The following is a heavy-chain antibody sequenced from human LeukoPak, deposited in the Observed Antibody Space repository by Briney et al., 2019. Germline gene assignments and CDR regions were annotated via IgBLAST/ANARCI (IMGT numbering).Heavy chain of an antibody. CDR3: ARGHLSSLFDI. CDR1: GFTFSNYA. J-gene: IGHJ3*02. CDR2: ISYDGTNK. Sequence: PGRSLRLSCAASGFTFSNYAMHWVRQTPGKGLEWVAVISYDGTNKYYADSVKGRLTISRDNSKNTLSLQMNSLRTEDTDVYYCARGHLSSLFDIWGQGTMVTVSS. V-gene: IGHV3-30-3*01. D-gene: IGHD6-6*01.